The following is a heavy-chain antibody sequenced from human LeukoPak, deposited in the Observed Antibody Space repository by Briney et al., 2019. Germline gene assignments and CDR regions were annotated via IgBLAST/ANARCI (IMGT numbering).Heavy chain of an antibody. J-gene: IGHJ4*02. CDR2: ISGSGGST. V-gene: IGHV3-23*01. Sequence: GGSLRLSCAASGFTFSSYAMSWVRQAPGKGLEWVSAISGSGGSTYYADSVRGRLTISRDNSKNTLSLQMNSLRAEDTAIYYCAKLEREGYFDYWGQGTLVTVSS. CDR3: AKLEREGYFDY. CDR1: GFTFSSYA. D-gene: IGHD5-24*01.